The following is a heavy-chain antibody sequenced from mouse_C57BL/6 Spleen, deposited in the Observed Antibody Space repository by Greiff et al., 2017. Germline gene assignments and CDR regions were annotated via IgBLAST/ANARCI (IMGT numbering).Heavy chain of an antibody. CDR2: FYPGSGSI. Sequence: VKLQESGAELVKPGASVKLSCKASGYTFTEYTIHWVKPRSGQGLEWIGWFYPGSGSIKYNEKFKDKATLTAAKASSTVYMDLSRLTSEDSAFYFCARHEGYDTRFAYWGQGTLVTVSA. D-gene: IGHD2-3*01. V-gene: IGHV1-62-2*01. CDR1: GYTFTEYT. CDR3: ARHEGYDTRFAY. J-gene: IGHJ3*01.